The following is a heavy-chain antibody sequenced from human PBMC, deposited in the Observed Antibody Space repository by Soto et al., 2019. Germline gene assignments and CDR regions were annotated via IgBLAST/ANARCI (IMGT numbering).Heavy chain of an antibody. J-gene: IGHJ5*02. CDR2: ISYDGSNK. V-gene: IGHV3-30-3*01. CDR1: GFTFSSYA. Sequence: GGSLRLSCAASGFTFSSYAMHWVRQAPGKGLEWVAVISYDGSNKYYADSVKGRFTISRDNSKNTLYLQMNSLRAEDTAVYYCARDLAYSSGWELLFDPWGQGTLVTVSS. D-gene: IGHD6-19*01. CDR3: ARDLAYSSGWELLFDP.